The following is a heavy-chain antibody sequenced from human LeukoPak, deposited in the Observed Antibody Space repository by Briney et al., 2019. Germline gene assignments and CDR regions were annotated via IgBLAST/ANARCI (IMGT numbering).Heavy chain of an antibody. Sequence: ETLSLTCTVSGGSISRFSWSWIRQPPGKGLEWIGYIYSSGITNFNPSLKSRVTISVDTSKNQFSLKLSSVTAADTAVYYCARSLRYFDWLEGVLFDYWGQGTLVTVSS. CDR3: ARSLRYFDWLEGVLFDY. J-gene: IGHJ4*02. V-gene: IGHV4-59*01. CDR2: IYSSGIT. CDR1: GGSISRFS. D-gene: IGHD3-9*01.